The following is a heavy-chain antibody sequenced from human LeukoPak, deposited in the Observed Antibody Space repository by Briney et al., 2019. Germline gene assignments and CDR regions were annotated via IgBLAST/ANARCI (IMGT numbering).Heavy chain of an antibody. CDR3: ARDNPLSHGMDV. V-gene: IGHV3-21*01. CDR2: ISSSSSYI. D-gene: IGHD1-14*01. Sequence: PGRSLRLSCAASGFTFSSYSMNWVRQAPGKGLEWVSSISSSSSYIYYADSVKGRFTISRDNAKNSLYLQMNSLRAEDTAVYYCARDNPLSHGMDVWGQGTTVTVSS. J-gene: IGHJ6*02. CDR1: GFTFSSYS.